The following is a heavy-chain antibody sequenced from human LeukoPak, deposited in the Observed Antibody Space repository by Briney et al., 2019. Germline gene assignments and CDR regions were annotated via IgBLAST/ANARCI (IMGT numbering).Heavy chain of an antibody. CDR2: IIPFFGRA. CDR1: GGTFSSYG. Sequence: ASVKVSCKASGGTFSSYGISWVRQAPGQGLEWMGGIIPFFGRADYAQKFQGRVTITADKSTSTAYMDLTSLKSEDTAVYYCARDNNDYVWGSYRDGFDPWGQGTLVTVSS. V-gene: IGHV1-69*06. D-gene: IGHD3-16*02. CDR3: ARDNNDYVWGSYRDGFDP. J-gene: IGHJ5*02.